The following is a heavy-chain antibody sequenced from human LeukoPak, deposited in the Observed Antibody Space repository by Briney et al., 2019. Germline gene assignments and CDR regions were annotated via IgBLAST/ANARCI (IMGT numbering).Heavy chain of an antibody. CDR2: ISGSGGST. D-gene: IGHD3-3*01. CDR3: AKDLKGGVLRFLEWLSNFDY. Sequence: GGSLRLSCAASGFTFSSYAMSWVRQAPGRGLEWVSAISGSGGSTYYADSVKGRFTISRDNSKNTLYLQMNSLRAEDTAVYYCAKDLKGGVLRFLEWLSNFDYWGQGTLVTVSS. CDR1: GFTFSSYA. V-gene: IGHV3-23*01. J-gene: IGHJ4*02.